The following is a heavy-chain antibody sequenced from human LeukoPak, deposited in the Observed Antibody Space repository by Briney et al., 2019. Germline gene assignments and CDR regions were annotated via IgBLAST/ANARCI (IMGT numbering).Heavy chain of an antibody. V-gene: IGHV1-46*01. Sequence: GASVKVSCKASGCTFIINYIHWVRQAPGQGLEWMGIINPTGGSTSYAQKFQGRVTLTRDPSTSTVYIELNSLRSEDTAVYYCARATVVMFYFDYWGQGTLVTVSS. CDR1: GCTFIINY. CDR3: ARATVVMFYFDY. J-gene: IGHJ4*02. D-gene: IGHD4-23*01. CDR2: INPTGGST.